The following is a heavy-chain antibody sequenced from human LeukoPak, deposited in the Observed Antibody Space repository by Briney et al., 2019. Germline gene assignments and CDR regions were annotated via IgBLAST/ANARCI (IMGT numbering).Heavy chain of an antibody. Sequence: PGASLRLSCAASVFTFSSYAMSWVRQAPGKGLEWVSAISGSGGSTYYADSVKGRFTISRDNSKNTLYLQMNSLRAEDTAVYCCAKDHEIAVAGDWFDPWGQGTLVTVSS. V-gene: IGHV3-23*01. CDR1: VFTFSSYA. CDR3: AKDHEIAVAGDWFDP. J-gene: IGHJ5*02. D-gene: IGHD6-19*01. CDR2: ISGSGGST.